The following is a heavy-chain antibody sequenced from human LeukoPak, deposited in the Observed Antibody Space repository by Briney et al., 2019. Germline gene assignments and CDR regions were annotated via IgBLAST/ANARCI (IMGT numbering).Heavy chain of an antibody. V-gene: IGHV3-7*01. CDR1: GFSFGSYS. J-gene: IGHJ5*02. CDR3: ASSTYSSSPS. Sequence: GGSLRLSCAASGFSFGSYSMNWVRQAPGKGLEWVANINEDGSQKYYVGSVEGRFTISRDNAKNSLYLQMNSLRAGDTAVYYCASSTYSSSPSWGQGTLVTVSS. CDR2: INEDGSQK. D-gene: IGHD6-6*01.